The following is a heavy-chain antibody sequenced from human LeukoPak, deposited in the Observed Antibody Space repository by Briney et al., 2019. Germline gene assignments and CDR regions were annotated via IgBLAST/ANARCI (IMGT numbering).Heavy chain of an antibody. V-gene: IGHV3-30*18. Sequence: GGSLGLSCAASGFTFSSYGMHWVRQAPGKGLEWVAVISYDGSNKYYADSVKGRFTISRDNSKNTLYLQMNSLRAEDTAVYYCAKSGAFGGVIDSHWGQGTLVTVSS. CDR1: GFTFSSYG. J-gene: IGHJ4*02. CDR2: ISYDGSNK. D-gene: IGHD3-16*02. CDR3: AKSGAFGGVIDSH.